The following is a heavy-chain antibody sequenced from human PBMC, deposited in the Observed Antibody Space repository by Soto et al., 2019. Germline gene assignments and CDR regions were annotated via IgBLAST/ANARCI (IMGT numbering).Heavy chain of an antibody. CDR2: IYYSGST. J-gene: IGHJ4*02. Sequence: SGTLSLTCTVSGGSISSGDYYWSWIRQPPGKGLEWIGSIYYSGSTYYNPSLKSRVTISVDTSKNQFSLKLSSVTAADTAVYYCASYYYDSSGYYYVPGVYWGQGTLVTSPQ. D-gene: IGHD3-22*01. CDR3: ASYYYDSSGYYYVPGVY. CDR1: GGSISSGDYY. V-gene: IGHV4-39*01.